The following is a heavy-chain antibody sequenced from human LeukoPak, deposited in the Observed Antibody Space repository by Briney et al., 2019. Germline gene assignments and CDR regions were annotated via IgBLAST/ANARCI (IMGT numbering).Heavy chain of an antibody. V-gene: IGHV3-43*01. CDR3: AKELDTMFFDY. Sequence: PGGSQRLSCATSGFNFDRYTIHWVRQAPGKGLGWVSLAGWAGGTTFYSDSVRGRFTISRDSGRKSVYLQMNSLTTDDTAFYFCAKELDTMFFDYWGQGALVTVSS. D-gene: IGHD3-10*02. J-gene: IGHJ4*02. CDR2: AGWAGGTT. CDR1: GFNFDRYT.